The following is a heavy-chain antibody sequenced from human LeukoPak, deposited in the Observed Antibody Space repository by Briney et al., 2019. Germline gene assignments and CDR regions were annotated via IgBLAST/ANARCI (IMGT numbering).Heavy chain of an antibody. CDR2: INSDGSST. D-gene: IGHD3-10*01. CDR3: AREGQQPRGVRWFDP. CDR1: GFTLNSYW. V-gene: IGHV3-74*01. J-gene: IGHJ5*02. Sequence: GGSLRLSCAASGFTLNSYWMHWVRQAPGKGLVWVSRINSDGSSTSYADSVKGRFTISRDNAKNTLYLQMNRLRAEDTAVYYCAREGQQPRGVRWFDPWGQGTLVTVSS.